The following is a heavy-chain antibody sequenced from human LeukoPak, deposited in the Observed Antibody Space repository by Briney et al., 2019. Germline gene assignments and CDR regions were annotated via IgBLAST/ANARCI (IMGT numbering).Heavy chain of an antibody. V-gene: IGHV3-30-3*01. D-gene: IGHD3-10*01. J-gene: IGHJ6*02. Sequence: GGSLRLSCAASGFTFSSYAMHWVRQAPGKGLEWVAVISYDGSNKYYADSVKGRFTISRDNSKNTLYLQMNSLRAEDTAVYYCAKEVRLLWFGEFFYGMDVWGQGTTVTVSS. CDR1: GFTFSSYA. CDR3: AKEVRLLWFGEFFYGMDV. CDR2: ISYDGSNK.